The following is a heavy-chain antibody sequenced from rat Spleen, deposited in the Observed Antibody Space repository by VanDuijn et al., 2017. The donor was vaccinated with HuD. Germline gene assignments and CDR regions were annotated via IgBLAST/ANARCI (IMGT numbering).Heavy chain of an antibody. D-gene: IGHD1-7*01. CDR2: ITHDGTGT. CDR3: ARPSFGYPFAY. CDR1: GFIFSDYT. J-gene: IGHJ3*01. V-gene: IGHV5-7*01. Sequence: EVQLVESGGGLVQPGRSLKLSCAASGFIFSDYTMAWVRQASKKGLEWVAAITHDGTGTYYRDSVKGRFTISRDNAKTTLYLQMDSLRSEDTATYYCARPSFGYPFAYWGQGTLVTVSS.